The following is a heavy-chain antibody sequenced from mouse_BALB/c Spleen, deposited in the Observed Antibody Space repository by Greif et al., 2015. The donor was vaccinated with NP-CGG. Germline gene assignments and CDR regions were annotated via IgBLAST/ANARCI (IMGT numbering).Heavy chain of an antibody. J-gene: IGHJ3*01. V-gene: IGHV1S127*01. CDR1: GYTFTSYW. Sequence: VQLQQSGPELVRPGASVKMSCKASGYTFTSYWMHWVKQRPGQGLEWIGMIDPSNSETRLNQKFKDKATLNVDKSSNTAYMQLSSLTSEDSAVHYCARRRDYDYDGAWFAYWGQGTLVTVSA. D-gene: IGHD2-4*01. CDR2: IDPSNSET. CDR3: ARRRDYDYDGAWFAY.